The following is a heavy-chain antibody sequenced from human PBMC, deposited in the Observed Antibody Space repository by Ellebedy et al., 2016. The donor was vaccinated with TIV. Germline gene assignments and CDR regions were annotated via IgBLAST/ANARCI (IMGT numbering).Heavy chain of an antibody. CDR3: ARERGLVRFLEWGYYYYGMDV. V-gene: IGHV3-7*01. J-gene: IGHJ6*02. CDR1: GFTFSSYW. Sequence: GESLKISXAASGFTFSSYWMSWVRQAPGKGLEWVANIKQDGSEKYYVDSVKGRFTISRDNAKNSLYLQMNSLRAEDTAVYYCARERGLVRFLEWGYYYYGMDVWGQGTTVTVSS. CDR2: IKQDGSEK. D-gene: IGHD3-3*01.